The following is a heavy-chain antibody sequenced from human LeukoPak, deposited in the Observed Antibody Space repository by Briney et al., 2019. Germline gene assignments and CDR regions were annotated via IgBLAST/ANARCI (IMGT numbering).Heavy chain of an antibody. D-gene: IGHD4-17*01. Sequence: ASVKVSCKASGGTFSSYAISWVRQAPGQGLEWMGWMNPNSGNTGYAQKFQGKVTMTRSTSINTAYMELSSLTSEDTAVYYCTRGSQAGSTVEELDYWGQGTLVTVSS. CDR2: MNPNSGNT. CDR1: GGTFSSYA. V-gene: IGHV1-8*02. J-gene: IGHJ4*02. CDR3: TRGSQAGSTVEELDY.